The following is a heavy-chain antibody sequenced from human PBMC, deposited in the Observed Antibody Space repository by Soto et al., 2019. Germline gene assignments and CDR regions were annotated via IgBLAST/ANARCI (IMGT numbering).Heavy chain of an antibody. CDR1: GYTFTSYG. J-gene: IGHJ4*02. Sequence: QVQLVQSGAEVKKPGASVKVSCKASGYTFTSYGISWVRQAPGQGLEWMGWISAYNGNTNYAQKLQGRVTMTTDTSTSTAYMELRSLRSDDTAVYYCARDYPGVVPAAINVGSDDWGQVTLVTVSS. CDR3: ARDYPGVVPAAINVGSDD. CDR2: ISAYNGNT. V-gene: IGHV1-18*01. D-gene: IGHD2-2*01.